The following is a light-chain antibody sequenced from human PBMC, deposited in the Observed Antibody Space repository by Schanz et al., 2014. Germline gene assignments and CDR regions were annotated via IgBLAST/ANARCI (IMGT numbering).Light chain of an antibody. J-gene: IGKJ3*01. Sequence: EIVMTQSPDTLSVSPGERATLSCRASQGVTSRYLAWYQQKPGQAPRLLIYGVSSRATGIPDRFSGSGSGTDFTLTISRLEPEDSAVYYCQHYGSPPLTFGPGTTVDIK. V-gene: IGKV3-20*01. CDR3: QHYGSPPLT. CDR2: GVS. CDR1: QGVTSRY.